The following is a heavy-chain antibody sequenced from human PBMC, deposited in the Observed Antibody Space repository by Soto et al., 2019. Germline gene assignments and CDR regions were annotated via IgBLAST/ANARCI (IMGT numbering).Heavy chain of an antibody. Sequence: GGSLRLSCTTSGFTFGDYAISWFRPAPGEGGGGLGFIRSKAYGGTTEYAASVKGRFTISRDDSKSIAYLQMNSLKTEDTAVYYCTRSHTYYDFWSGYFASDDCGQGTLVTVSS. V-gene: IGHV3-49*03. CDR3: TRSHTYYDFWSGYFASDD. CDR2: IRSKAYGGTT. J-gene: IGHJ4*02. CDR1: GFTFGDYA. D-gene: IGHD3-3*01.